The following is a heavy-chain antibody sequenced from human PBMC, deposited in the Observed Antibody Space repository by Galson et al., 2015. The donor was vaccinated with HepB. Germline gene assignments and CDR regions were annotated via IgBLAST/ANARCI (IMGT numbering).Heavy chain of an antibody. V-gene: IGHV4-39*01. Sequence: SETLSLTCTVSGGSISSSSYYWGWIRQPPGTGLEWIGSIYYSGSTYYNPSLKSRVTISVDTSKNQFSLKLSSVTAADTAVYYCARHGDHYVWGSYRLGIIDYWGQGTLVTVSS. CDR2: IYYSGST. CDR3: ARHGDHYVWGSYRLGIIDY. J-gene: IGHJ4*02. CDR1: GGSISSSSYY. D-gene: IGHD3-16*02.